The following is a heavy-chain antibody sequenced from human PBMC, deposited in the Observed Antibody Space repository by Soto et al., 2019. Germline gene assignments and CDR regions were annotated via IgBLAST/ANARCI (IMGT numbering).Heavy chain of an antibody. CDR2: ITGSGVMT. Sequence: PGGSLRLSCAASGFTFSSYAMSWVRQAPGKGLEWVSGITGSGVMTYYGDSVRGRFTISRDNSNNTLYLQMNSLRAEDTAVYYCARMGRDYYDSINYYGMDVWGQGTTVTVSS. V-gene: IGHV3-23*01. CDR3: ARMGRDYYDSINYYGMDV. J-gene: IGHJ6*02. D-gene: IGHD3-22*01. CDR1: GFTFSSYA.